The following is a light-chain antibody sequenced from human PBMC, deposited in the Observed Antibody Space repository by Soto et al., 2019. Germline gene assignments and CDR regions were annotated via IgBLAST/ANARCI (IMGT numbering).Light chain of an antibody. Sequence: QSVLTQPPSASATPGQRVTISCSGSSSNIGSNNVEWYQHLSGTAPKLLIYSNNQGPSGVPDRFSGSKSGTSASLAISGLQSEDEADYYCASWDDSVNGLVIGGGTKVTVL. J-gene: IGLJ3*02. CDR2: SNN. V-gene: IGLV1-44*01. CDR3: ASWDDSVNGLV. CDR1: SSNIGSNN.